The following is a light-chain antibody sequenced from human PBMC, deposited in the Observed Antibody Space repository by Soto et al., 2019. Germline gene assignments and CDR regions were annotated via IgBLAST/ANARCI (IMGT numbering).Light chain of an antibody. V-gene: IGKV1-39*01. J-gene: IGKJ4*01. CDR2: AAS. CDR1: QSISSY. Sequence: IQMTQSPSSLPASVGDRVTITCRASQSISSYLNWYQQKPGKAPKLLIYAASSLQSGVPSRFSGSGSGTDFTLTISSLQPEDFATYYCQQSYSTPLTFGGGTKVEIK. CDR3: QQSYSTPLT.